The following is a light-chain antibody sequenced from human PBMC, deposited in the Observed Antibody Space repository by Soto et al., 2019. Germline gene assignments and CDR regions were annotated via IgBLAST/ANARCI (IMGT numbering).Light chain of an antibody. Sequence: DIQMTQAPSSLSASIVDGVTITCRASQAISNYLDWYQLKPGKVPKLLIYAASILQSGVPSRFSGSGSGTDFTLTISSLQPEDIATYYCQKYSGAPFTFGPGTKVDIK. CDR3: QKYSGAPFT. CDR2: AAS. CDR1: QAISNY. V-gene: IGKV1-27*01. J-gene: IGKJ3*01.